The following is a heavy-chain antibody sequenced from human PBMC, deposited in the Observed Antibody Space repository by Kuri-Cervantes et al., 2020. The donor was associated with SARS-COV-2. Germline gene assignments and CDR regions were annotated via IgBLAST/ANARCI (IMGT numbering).Heavy chain of an antibody. D-gene: IGHD4-11*01. CDR3: AKVGNLHDSTNFNWFDP. J-gene: IGHJ5*02. V-gene: IGHV1-69*06. Sequence: KVSCKASGGTFSSFTITWVRQAPGQGLEWMGGIIPMFDTTNYPQKFQDRVTITADKSTGTAYMELSSLRSEDTAVYYCAKVGNLHDSTNFNWFDPWGQGTQVTVSS. CDR1: GGTFSSFT. CDR2: IIPMFDTT.